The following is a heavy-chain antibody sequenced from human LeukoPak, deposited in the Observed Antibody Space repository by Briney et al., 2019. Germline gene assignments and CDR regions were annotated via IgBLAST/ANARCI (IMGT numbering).Heavy chain of an antibody. CDR1: GFTFSSYS. CDR3: ASVVVPAAFDY. J-gene: IGHJ4*02. Sequence: PGGSLRLSCAASGFTFSSYSMNWVRQAPGKGLEWVSSISSSSRYIYYADSVKGRFTISRDNAKNSLYMQINSLRAEDTAVYYCASVVVPAAFDYWGQGTLVTVSS. CDR2: ISSSSRYI. V-gene: IGHV3-21*01. D-gene: IGHD2-2*01.